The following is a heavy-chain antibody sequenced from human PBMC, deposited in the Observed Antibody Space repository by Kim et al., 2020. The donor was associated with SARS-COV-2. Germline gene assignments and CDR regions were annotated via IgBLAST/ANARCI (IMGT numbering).Heavy chain of an antibody. CDR2: IYYSGST. CDR3: ARGGYSGYDARPLGYCSGGSCYPETHYFDY. D-gene: IGHD2-15*01. V-gene: IGHV4-59*01. CDR1: GGSISSYY. J-gene: IGHJ4*02. Sequence: SETLSLTCTVSGGSISSYYWSWIRQPPGKGLEWIGYIYYSGSTNYNPSLKSRVTISVDTSKNQFSLKLSSVTAADTAVYYCARGGYSGYDARPLGYCSGGSCYPETHYFDYWGQGTLVTVSS.